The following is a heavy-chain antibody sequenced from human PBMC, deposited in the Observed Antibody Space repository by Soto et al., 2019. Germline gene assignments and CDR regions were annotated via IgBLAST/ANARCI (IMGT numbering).Heavy chain of an antibody. CDR3: AAEQWLEADAFDI. CDR2: IVVGSGNT. CDR1: GFTFTSSA. D-gene: IGHD6-19*01. V-gene: IGHV1-58*02. Sequence: QMQLVQSGPEVKKPGTSVKVSCKASGFTFTSSAMQWGRQARGQRLEWIGWIVVGSGNTNYAQKFQERVTITRDMSTSTAYMELSSLRSEDTAVYYCAAEQWLEADAFDIWGQGTMVTVSS. J-gene: IGHJ3*02.